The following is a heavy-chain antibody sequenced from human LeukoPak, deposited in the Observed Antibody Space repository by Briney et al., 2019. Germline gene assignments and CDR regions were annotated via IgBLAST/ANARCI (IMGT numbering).Heavy chain of an antibody. CDR3: ATDNWNSEAY. CDR1: GFTFSNYA. D-gene: IGHD1-7*01. Sequence: PGGSLRLSCAASGFTFSNYAMSWVRQAPGKGLEWVSIIGGSGGNIHYADSVKGRFTISRDHSKNSLYLQMNSLRAEDTAVYYCATDNWNSEAYWGQGTLVTVSS. CDR2: IGGSGGNI. J-gene: IGHJ4*02. V-gene: IGHV3-23*01.